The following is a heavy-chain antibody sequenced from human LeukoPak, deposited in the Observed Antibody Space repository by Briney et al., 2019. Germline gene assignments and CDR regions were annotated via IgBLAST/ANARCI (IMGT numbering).Heavy chain of an antibody. CDR3: ERGSQLEGYDY. J-gene: IGHJ4*02. CDR2: ISGSGGST. V-gene: IGHV3-23*01. CDR1: GFTFSSYG. D-gene: IGHD6-13*01. Sequence: GGSLRLSCAASGFTFSSYGMGWVRQAPGKGLEWVSAISGSGGSTYYADSVKGRFTISRDNSENTLYLQMNSLRAEDTAVYYCERGSQLEGYDYWGQGTLVTVSS.